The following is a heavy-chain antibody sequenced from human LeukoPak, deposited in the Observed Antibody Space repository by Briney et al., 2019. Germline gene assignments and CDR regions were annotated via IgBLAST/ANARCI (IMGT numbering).Heavy chain of an antibody. D-gene: IGHD1-1*01. CDR1: GFTFSSYA. V-gene: IGHV4-39*07. CDR2: IYYDGIS. CDR3: ARQGELEVFDY. J-gene: IGHJ4*02. Sequence: PGGSLRLSCAASGFTFSSYAMHWIRQPPGKGLEWIGNIYYDGISYYNPSLKSRVTISEDTSKNQFSLKLSSVTAADTAVYYCARQGELEVFDYWGQGTLVTVSS.